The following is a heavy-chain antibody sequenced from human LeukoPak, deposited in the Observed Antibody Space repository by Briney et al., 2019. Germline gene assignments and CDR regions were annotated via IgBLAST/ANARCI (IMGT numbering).Heavy chain of an antibody. V-gene: IGHV4-39*07. CDR2: IYYSGST. Sequence: SETLSLTCTVSGGSISSSSYYWGWIRQPPGNGLEWIGSIYYSGSTYYNPSLKSRVTISVDTSNNQFSLKLSAVTAADTAVYYCARVAEVAEPLLHYWGQGTLVNVSS. J-gene: IGHJ4*02. CDR3: ARVAEVAEPLLHY. CDR1: GGSISSSSYY. D-gene: IGHD1-14*01.